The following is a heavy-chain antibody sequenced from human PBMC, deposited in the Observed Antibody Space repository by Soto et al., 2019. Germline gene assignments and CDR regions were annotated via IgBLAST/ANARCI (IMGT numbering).Heavy chain of an antibody. CDR2: IYHIGIT. Sequence: SETLSLTCAVSGGSISSGGYSWSWIRQPPGKGLELIVYIYHIGITYYNPSLKSRFTISVDGAKNQFPLKLSCVTAADTAVYYCARGGTMVPGVRNNWFDPSGQGTLVTVSS. J-gene: IGHJ5*02. CDR1: GGSISSGGYS. V-gene: IGHV4-30-2*01. D-gene: IGHD3-10*01. CDR3: ARGGTMVPGVRNNWFDP.